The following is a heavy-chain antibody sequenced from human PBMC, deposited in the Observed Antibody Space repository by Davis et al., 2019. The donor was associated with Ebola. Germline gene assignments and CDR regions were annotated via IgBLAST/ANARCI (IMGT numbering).Heavy chain of an antibody. CDR3: AIVHSDSDALDI. CDR1: GYTFTAFF. CDR2: INPSTGAT. J-gene: IGHJ3*02. Sequence: ASVTVSCKTSGYTFTAFFIHWVRQAPGEGLEWMGIINPSTGATQSARKFQGRVTVTRDTSTTTVDLELVSLTSDDTAVYYCAIVHSDSDALDIWGQGTMVTVSS. V-gene: IGHV1-46*01. D-gene: IGHD3-10*01.